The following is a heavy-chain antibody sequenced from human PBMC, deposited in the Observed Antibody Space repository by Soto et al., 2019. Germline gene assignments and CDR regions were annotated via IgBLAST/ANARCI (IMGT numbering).Heavy chain of an antibody. CDR2: ILNDGSNR. CDR1: EFTFSNYG. D-gene: IGHD3-10*01. V-gene: IGHV3-33*01. Sequence: QVQLVESGGGVVQPGRSLRLSCAASEFTFSNYGMHWVRQAPGKGLEWVAVILNDGSNRYHADSVKDRFTISRDNSKNTLYLQMNRLRAEDPAVYYCARDDEYSGNGMDVWGQGTTVTVS. J-gene: IGHJ6*02. CDR3: ARDDEYSGNGMDV.